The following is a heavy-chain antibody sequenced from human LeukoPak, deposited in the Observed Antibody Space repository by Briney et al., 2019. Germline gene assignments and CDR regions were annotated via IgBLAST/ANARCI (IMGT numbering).Heavy chain of an antibody. CDR3: ARDYKYAFDN. D-gene: IGHD5-24*01. J-gene: IGHJ4*02. Sequence: GGSLRLSCAASGFTFSDYSMNWVRQAPGKGLEWISYIGIDSGNTNYADSVKGRFTSSGDKAKNSLYLQMNSLRVEDTAVYYCARDYKYAFDNWGQGTLVTVSS. V-gene: IGHV3-48*01. CDR2: IGIDSGNT. CDR1: GFTFSDYS.